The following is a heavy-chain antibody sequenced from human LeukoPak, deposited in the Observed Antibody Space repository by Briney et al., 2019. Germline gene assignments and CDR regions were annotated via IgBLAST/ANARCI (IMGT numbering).Heavy chain of an antibody. CDR3: AREDPLVAARGLDY. J-gene: IGHJ4*02. D-gene: IGHD2-15*01. CDR1: GGSISSYF. Sequence: SETLSLTCTVSGGSISSYFWSWIRQPAGKGLEWIGRIYTSGTTNYNTTLKSRLTMSVDTSKNQFSLRLSSVTAADTAVYYCAREDPLVAARGLDYWGQGTLVSVSS. V-gene: IGHV4-4*07. CDR2: IYTSGTT.